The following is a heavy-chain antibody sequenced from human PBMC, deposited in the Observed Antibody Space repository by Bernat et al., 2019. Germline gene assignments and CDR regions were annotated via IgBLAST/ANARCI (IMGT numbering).Heavy chain of an antibody. D-gene: IGHD2-2*01. V-gene: IGHV6-1*01. CDR1: GDSVSSNSAA. J-gene: IGHJ5*02. CDR3: ARSGCTSTSCYDWFAP. Sequence: QVQLQQSGPGLVKPSQTLSLTCAISGDSVSSNSAAWNWIRQSPSRGLEWLGRTYYRSKWYNDYAVSVKSRITLNPTTSPNQSPLQLNSVTPEDTAVYYCARSGCTSTSCYDWFAPWGQGTLVTVSS. CDR2: TYYRSKWYN.